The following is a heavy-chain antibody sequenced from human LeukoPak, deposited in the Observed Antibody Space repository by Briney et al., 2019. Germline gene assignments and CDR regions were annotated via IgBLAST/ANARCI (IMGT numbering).Heavy chain of an antibody. CDR1: GGTFSSYA. CDR3: ATASTVTTERGSVVRAFDI. J-gene: IGHJ3*02. Sequence: SVKVPCKASGGTFSSYAISWVRQAPGQGLEWMGGIIPIFGTANYAQKFQGRVTITADESTSTAYMELSSLRSEDTAVYYCATASTVTTERGSVVRAFDIWGQGTMVTVSS. V-gene: IGHV1-69*13. D-gene: IGHD4-17*01. CDR2: IIPIFGTA.